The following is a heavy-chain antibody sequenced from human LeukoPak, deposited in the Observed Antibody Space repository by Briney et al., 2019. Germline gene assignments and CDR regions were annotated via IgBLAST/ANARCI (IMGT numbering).Heavy chain of an antibody. CDR2: IYYSGST. J-gene: IGHJ4*02. CDR1: GGSISSSSYY. D-gene: IGHD6-6*01. CDR3: ARGGGAARLDYFDY. V-gene: IGHV4-39*01. Sequence: SETLSLTCTVSGGSISSSSYYWGWIRQPPGKGLEWIGSIYYSGSTYYNPSLKSRVTISVDTSKNQFSLKLSSVTAADTAVYYCARGGGAARLDYFDYWGQGTLVTVSS.